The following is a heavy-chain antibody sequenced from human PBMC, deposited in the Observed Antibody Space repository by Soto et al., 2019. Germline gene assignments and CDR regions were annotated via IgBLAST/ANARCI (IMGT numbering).Heavy chain of an antibody. CDR2: IWYDGSNK. Sequence: GGSLRLSCAASGFTFSSYGMHWVRQAPGKGLEWVAVIWYDGSNKYYADSVKGRFTISRDNSKNTLYLQMNSLRAEDTAVYYCARGGVISPHEFDHWGQGTLVTVSS. CDR3: ARGGVISPHEFDH. V-gene: IGHV3-33*01. J-gene: IGHJ4*02. D-gene: IGHD3-10*01. CDR1: GFTFSSYG.